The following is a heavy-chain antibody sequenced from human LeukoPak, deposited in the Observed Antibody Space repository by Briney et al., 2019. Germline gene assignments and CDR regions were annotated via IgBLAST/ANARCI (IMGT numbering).Heavy chain of an antibody. D-gene: IGHD2-15*01. V-gene: IGHV4-39*01. Sequence: SETLSLTCTVSGGSISSSNYFWGWVRQPPGKGLEWIGSISYSGSTYYNPSLKSRVTISVGTSKNQFSLKLNSVTAADSAMYYCARSVNIVVEYYFDYWGQGTLVTVSS. CDR3: ARSVNIVVEYYFDY. CDR1: GGSISSSNYF. J-gene: IGHJ4*02. CDR2: ISYSGST.